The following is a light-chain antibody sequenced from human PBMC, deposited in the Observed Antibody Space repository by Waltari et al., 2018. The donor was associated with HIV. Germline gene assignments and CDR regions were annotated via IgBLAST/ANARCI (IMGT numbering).Light chain of an antibody. V-gene: IGLV2-23*02. CDR3: YSYSDTTTSYI. CDR1: STDVGYRAR. J-gene: IGLJ1*01. Sequence: QSALTQPASLSGSPGQSITISCSGTSTDVGYRARVSWYQQYPGKVPTLLLYEVTKRPSGASSRFSGSKSGNTASLTISGLRAEDEADYYCYSYSDTTTSYIFGSGTKVTV. CDR2: EVT.